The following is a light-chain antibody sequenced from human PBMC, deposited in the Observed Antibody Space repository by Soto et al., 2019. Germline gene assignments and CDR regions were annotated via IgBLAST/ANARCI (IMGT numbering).Light chain of an antibody. V-gene: IGKV1-39*01. Sequence: DIQMTQTPSSLSASVGDRVTITCRASKSSSSYLNRYPQKPGKAPKLLIYAASSLQSEGRSRFSGSATVTDFTLTISSLQREAVATYYFKQSYSTPETFGQGTEV. J-gene: IGKJ1*01. CDR1: KSSSSY. CDR2: AAS. CDR3: KQSYSTPET.